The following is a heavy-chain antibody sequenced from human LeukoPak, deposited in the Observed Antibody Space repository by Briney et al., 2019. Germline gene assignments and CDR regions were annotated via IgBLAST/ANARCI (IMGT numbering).Heavy chain of an antibody. CDR2: INPNSGGT. Sequence: ASVKVSCKASGYTFTCYYMHWVRQAPGQGLEWMGWINPNSGGTNYAQKFQGRVTMTRDTSISTAYMELSRLRSDDTAVYYCARASSSWVYYFDYWGQGTLVTVSS. J-gene: IGHJ4*02. V-gene: IGHV1-2*02. CDR3: ARASSSWVYYFDY. D-gene: IGHD6-13*01. CDR1: GYTFTCYY.